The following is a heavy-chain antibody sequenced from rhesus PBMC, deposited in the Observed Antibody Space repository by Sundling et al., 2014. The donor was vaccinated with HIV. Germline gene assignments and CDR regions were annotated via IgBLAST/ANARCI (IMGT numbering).Heavy chain of an antibody. V-gene: IGHV4-127*01. CDR1: GASISSGYG. Sequence: QVQLQESGPGLVKPSETLSLICAVSGASISSGYGWIWIRQSPGKGLEWIGNIYRSTGNTYYNPSLKSRVTISTDTSTNQFSLKLSSVTAADTAVYFCARMNVWNYRLDSWGQGVLVTVSS. J-gene: IGHJ4*01. CDR2: IYRSTGNT. CDR3: ARMNVWNYRLDS. D-gene: IGHD1-26*01.